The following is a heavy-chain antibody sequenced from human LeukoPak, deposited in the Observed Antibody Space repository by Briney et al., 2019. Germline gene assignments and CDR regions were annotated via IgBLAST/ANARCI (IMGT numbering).Heavy chain of an antibody. CDR2: ISSNGGST. V-gene: IGHV3-64*01. CDR3: ARLWFDP. J-gene: IGHJ5*02. Sequence: GGSLRLSCAASGFAFSSYAMHWVRQAPGKGLEYVSAISSNGGSTYYANSVKGRFTISRDNSKNTLYLQMGSLRAGDMAVYYCARLWFDPWGQGTLVTVSS. CDR1: GFAFSSYA.